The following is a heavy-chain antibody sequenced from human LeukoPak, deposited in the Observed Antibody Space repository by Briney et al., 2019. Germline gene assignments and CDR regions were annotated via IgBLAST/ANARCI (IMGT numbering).Heavy chain of an antibody. D-gene: IGHD3-10*01. CDR2: ISSSGSTI. Sequence: GGSLRLSCAASGFTFSSYEMNWVRQAPGKGLEWVPYISSSGSTIYYADSVKGRFTISRDNAKNSLYLQMNSLRAEDTAVYYCARAYPELLWFGEQDYYFDYWGQGTLVTVSS. CDR1: GFTFSSYE. V-gene: IGHV3-48*03. J-gene: IGHJ4*02. CDR3: ARAYPELLWFGEQDYYFDY.